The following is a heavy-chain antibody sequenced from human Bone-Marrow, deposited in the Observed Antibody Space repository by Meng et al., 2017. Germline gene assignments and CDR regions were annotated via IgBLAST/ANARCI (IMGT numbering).Heavy chain of an antibody. D-gene: IGHD1-26*01. J-gene: IGHJ5*02. CDR2: IYYSGST. V-gene: IGHV4-31*11. Sequence: QVQLHRPGQGLGKPSGTLSLTCAVSGGSSSIGGYYWNWIRQHPGKGLEWIGYIYYSGSTYYNPSLKSRITISVDTSKNHFSLKLSSVTAADTAVYYCASLYGVVGASWFDPWGQGTLVTVSS. CDR1: GGSSSIGGYY. CDR3: ASLYGVVGASWFDP.